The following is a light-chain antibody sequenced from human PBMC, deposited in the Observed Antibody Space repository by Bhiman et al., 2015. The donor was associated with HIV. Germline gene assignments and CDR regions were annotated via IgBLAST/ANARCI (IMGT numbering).Light chain of an antibody. CDR1: SSDVGAYNY. V-gene: IGLV2-14*03. J-gene: IGLJ3*02. CDR2: DVS. Sequence: QSALSQPASVSGSPGSSISISCSGTSSDVGAYNYVSWYQQHPGKAPKVMIYDVSNRPSGIPERFSGSISGNTATLTISGTQPLDEADYYCQAWDSGAAVFGGGTKLTVL. CDR3: QAWDSGAAV.